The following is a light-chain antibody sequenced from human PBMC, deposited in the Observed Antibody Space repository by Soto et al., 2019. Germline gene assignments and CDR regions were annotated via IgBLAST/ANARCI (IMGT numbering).Light chain of an antibody. CDR1: QSVSSTH. CDR3: QHYAYSTYT. V-gene: IGKV3-20*01. J-gene: IGKJ2*01. Sequence: EIVLTQSPGTPSLSPGERATLSCRASQSVSSTHLAWYQQKPGQAPRFLIYAASSRATGIPDRFSGSGSGTDFTLTISRLEPEYFAVYYCQHYAYSTYTFGQGTKLEIK. CDR2: AAS.